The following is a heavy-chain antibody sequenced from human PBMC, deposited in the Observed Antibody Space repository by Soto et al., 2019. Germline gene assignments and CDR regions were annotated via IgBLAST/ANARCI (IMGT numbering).Heavy chain of an antibody. V-gene: IGHV4-34*01. CDR3: ARERTYGWFDP. D-gene: IGHD4-17*01. J-gene: IGHJ5*02. CDR1: GGSFSGYY. Sequence: SETRSLTCAVYGGSFSGYYWSWIRQPPGKGLEWIGEINHSGSTNYNPSLKSRVTISVDTSKNQFSLKLSSVTAADTAVYYCARERTYGWFDPWGQGTLVTVSS. CDR2: INHSGST.